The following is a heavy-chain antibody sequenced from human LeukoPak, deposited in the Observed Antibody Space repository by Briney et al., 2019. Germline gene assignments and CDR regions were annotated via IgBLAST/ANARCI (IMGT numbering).Heavy chain of an antibody. Sequence: GASVKVSCKASGGTFSSYAISWVRQAPGQGLEWMGGIIPIFGTANYAQKFQGRVTITADESTSTAYMELSSLRSEDTAVYYCASVDGDHTTDYYYYMDVWGKGTTVTVSS. V-gene: IGHV1-69*13. D-gene: IGHD1-14*01. CDR1: GGTFSSYA. CDR2: IIPIFGTA. CDR3: ASVDGDHTTDYYYYMDV. J-gene: IGHJ6*03.